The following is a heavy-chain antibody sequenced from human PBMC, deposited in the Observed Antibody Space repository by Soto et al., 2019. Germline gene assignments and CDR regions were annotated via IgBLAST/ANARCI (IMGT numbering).Heavy chain of an antibody. CDR2: IYYSGST. J-gene: IGHJ5*02. Sequence: SETLSLTCTVSVGSISSGGSYWSWILQHRVKGLDWIGYIYYSGSTYYNPSLKSRVTISVDTSKNQFSLKLSSVTAADTAVYYCARALYTGYCSSTSCYRVSNWFDPWGQGTLVTVSS. CDR1: VGSISSGGSY. D-gene: IGHD2-2*02. CDR3: ARALYTGYCSSTSCYRVSNWFDP. V-gene: IGHV4-31*03.